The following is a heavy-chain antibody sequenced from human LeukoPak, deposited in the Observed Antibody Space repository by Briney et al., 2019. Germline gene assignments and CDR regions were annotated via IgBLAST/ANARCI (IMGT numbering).Heavy chain of an antibody. V-gene: IGHV5-51*01. D-gene: IGHD5-24*01. CDR3: ARASIRDGYTKLDY. J-gene: IGHJ4*02. Sequence: GESLKISCKGSGYSFTNYWIGWVRQMPGKGLEWVGIIYPGNSDTRYSPSFQGQVTISADKSISTAYLQWSSLKASDTAMYYCARASIRDGYTKLDYWGQGTLVTVSS. CDR2: IYPGNSDT. CDR1: GYSFTNYW.